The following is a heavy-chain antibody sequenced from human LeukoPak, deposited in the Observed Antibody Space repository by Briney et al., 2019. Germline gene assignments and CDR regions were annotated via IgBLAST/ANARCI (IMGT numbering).Heavy chain of an antibody. Sequence: PSETLSLTCTVSGVSISSYYWSWIRQPPGKGLEWIGYIYYSGSTNYNPSLKSRVTISVDTSKNQFSLKLSSVTAADTAVYYCARDRLTYYYDSSGYGMDVWGQGTTVTVSS. D-gene: IGHD3-22*01. CDR1: GVSISSYY. CDR3: ARDRLTYYYDSSGYGMDV. V-gene: IGHV4-59*01. J-gene: IGHJ6*02. CDR2: IYYSGST.